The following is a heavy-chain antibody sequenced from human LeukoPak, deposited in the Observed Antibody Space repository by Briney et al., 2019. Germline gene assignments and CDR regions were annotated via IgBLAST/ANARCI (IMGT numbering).Heavy chain of an antibody. D-gene: IGHD1-26*01. CDR2: IIPIFGTA. CDR1: GGTFSSYA. CDR3: ARGGALGMDV. Sequence: SVQVSCKASGGTFSSYAISWVRQAPGQGLEWMGGIIPIFGTANYAQKFQGRVTITTDESTSTAYMELSSLRSEDTAVYYCARGGALGMDVWGQGTTVTVSS. J-gene: IGHJ6*02. V-gene: IGHV1-69*05.